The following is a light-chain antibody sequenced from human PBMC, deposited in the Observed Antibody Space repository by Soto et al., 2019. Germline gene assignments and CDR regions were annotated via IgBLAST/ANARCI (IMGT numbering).Light chain of an antibody. CDR1: QSISSF. J-gene: IGKJ5*01. CDR3: QHRSNWPPG. V-gene: IGKV3-11*01. Sequence: EVVLTQSPATLSFSPGGRANLSCRASQSISSFLAWYQQKPGQVPRLLIYDTSNRATGIPARFSGSGSGTDFTLSISSLAPEDFAVYYCQHRSNWPPGFGQGTRLEIK. CDR2: DTS.